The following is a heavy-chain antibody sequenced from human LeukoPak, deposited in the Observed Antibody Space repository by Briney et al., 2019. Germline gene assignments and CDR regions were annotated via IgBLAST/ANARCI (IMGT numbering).Heavy chain of an antibody. V-gene: IGHV3-7*03. CDR1: GFTFSSYW. CDR2: INQDGSEK. CDR3: ARDPIAVGAHLDY. J-gene: IGHJ4*02. Sequence: PGGSLRLSCAASGFTFSSYWMSWVRQAPGKGLEWVANINQDGSEKYYVDSVKGRFTISRDNAKNSLYLQMNSLRAEDTAVYYCARDPIAVGAHLDYWGQGTLVTVSS. D-gene: IGHD1-26*01.